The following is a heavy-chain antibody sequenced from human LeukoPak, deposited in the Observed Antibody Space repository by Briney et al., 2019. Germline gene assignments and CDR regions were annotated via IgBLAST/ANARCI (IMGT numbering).Heavy chain of an antibody. V-gene: IGHV3-74*01. D-gene: IGHD1-1*01. CDR2: INTDGSGT. CDR1: GFTFSTYW. CDR3: AREWKKTGAFDY. Sequence: GGSLRLSCAASGFTFSTYWTHWVRQAPGKGLVWVSRINTDGSGTSYADSVKGRFTISRDNAKNTLYLQVNSLRAEDTAVYYCAREWKKTGAFDYWGQGTLVTVSS. J-gene: IGHJ4*02.